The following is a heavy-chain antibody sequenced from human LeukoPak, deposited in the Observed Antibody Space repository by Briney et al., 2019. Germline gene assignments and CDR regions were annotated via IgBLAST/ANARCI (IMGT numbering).Heavy chain of an antibody. V-gene: IGHV1-69*13. CDR1: GGTLSSYA. J-gene: IGHJ6*02. CDR3: ARLVYDSSGYYSYYYYGMDV. D-gene: IGHD3-22*01. Sequence: ASVKVSCKASGGTLSSYAISWVRQAPGQGLEWMGGIIPIFGTANYAQKFQGRVTITADESTSTAYMELSSLRSEDTAVYYCARLVYDSSGYYSYYYYGMDVWGQGTTVTVSS. CDR2: IIPIFGTA.